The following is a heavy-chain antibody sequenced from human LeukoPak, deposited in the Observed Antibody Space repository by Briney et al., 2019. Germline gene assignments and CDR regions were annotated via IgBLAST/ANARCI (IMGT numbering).Heavy chain of an antibody. V-gene: IGHV3-7*01. Sequence: GGSLRLSCAASGFTFSSYWMSWVRQAPGKGLEWVANIKQDGSEKYYVDSVKGRFTISRDNAKNSLYLQMNSLRAEDTALYYCARDGDGRGEDFDYWGQGILVTVSS. CDR2: IKQDGSEK. J-gene: IGHJ4*02. CDR1: GFTFSSYW. CDR3: ARDGDGRGEDFDY. D-gene: IGHD4-17*01.